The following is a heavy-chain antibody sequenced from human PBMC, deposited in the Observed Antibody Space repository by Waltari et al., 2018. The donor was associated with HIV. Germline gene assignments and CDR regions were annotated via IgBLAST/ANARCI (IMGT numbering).Heavy chain of an antibody. V-gene: IGHV3-23*01. CDR3: GKDPSSWTRADS. D-gene: IGHD6-13*01. Sequence: EVQLLESGGGLVQPGGSLRLSCASSEFTFNIHGMIWVRQAPGRGLEWVSTISGSGDNTHYADSVKGRFTISRDNSKNTMYLQTNSLRAEDTAVYFCGKDPSSWTRADSWGQGTLVTVSS. CDR1: EFTFNIHG. CDR2: ISGSGDNT. J-gene: IGHJ4*02.